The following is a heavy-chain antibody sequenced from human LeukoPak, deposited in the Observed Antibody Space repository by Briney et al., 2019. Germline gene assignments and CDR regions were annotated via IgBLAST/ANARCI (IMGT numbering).Heavy chain of an antibody. CDR3: AGAPQYQLPYNYYYMDV. CDR1: GYTLTELS. J-gene: IGHJ6*03. CDR2: FDPEDGET. V-gene: IGHV1-24*01. D-gene: IGHD2-2*01. Sequence: GASVKVSCKVSGYTLTELSMHWVRQAPGKGLEWMGGFDPEDGETIYAQKFQGRVTMTEDTSTDTAYMELSSLRSEDTAVYYCAGAPQYQLPYNYYYMDVWGKGTTVTVSS.